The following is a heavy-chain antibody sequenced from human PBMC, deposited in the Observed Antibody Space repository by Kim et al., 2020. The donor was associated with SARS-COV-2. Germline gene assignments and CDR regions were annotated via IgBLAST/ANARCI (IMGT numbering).Heavy chain of an antibody. D-gene: IGHD2-15*01. J-gene: IGHJ6*02. CDR1: GGSISSYY. CDR2: IYYSGST. V-gene: IGHV4-59*13. Sequence: SETLSLTCTVSGGSISSYYWSWIRQPPGKGLEWIGYIYYSGSTNYNPSLKSRVTISVDTSKNQFSLKLSSVTAADTAVYYCARDGGYCSGGSCYSMGSYYYYGMDVWGQGTTVTVSS. CDR3: ARDGGYCSGGSCYSMGSYYYYGMDV.